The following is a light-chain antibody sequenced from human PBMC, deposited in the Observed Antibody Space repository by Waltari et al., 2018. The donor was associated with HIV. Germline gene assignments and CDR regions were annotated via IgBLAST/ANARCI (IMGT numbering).Light chain of an antibody. CDR1: QKISHN. J-gene: IGKJ5*01. V-gene: IGKV1-39*01. Sequence: DIKMTQSPSSLSAAVGDRVTSTCRAPQKISHNLNWYQQTPGKAPGLLIFAASNLHSGVPSRFSGSGSGTGFTLTVNSLQPEDCATYYCQQTLSTPHTCGPGTRLEIK. CDR2: AAS. CDR3: QQTLSTPHT.